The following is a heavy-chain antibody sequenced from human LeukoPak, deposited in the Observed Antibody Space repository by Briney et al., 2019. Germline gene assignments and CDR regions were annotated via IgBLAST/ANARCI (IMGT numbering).Heavy chain of an antibody. V-gene: IGHV3-7*01. D-gene: IGHD2-2*01. Sequence: PGGSLRLSCAASGFTFSSYWMSWVRQAPGKGLEWVANIKQYESESNYEDSVQGRFTISRDNAKNSLYLQMNSLRAEDTAVYYCARRGYCISTNCYTPHFDYWGQGTLVTVSS. CDR3: ARRGYCISTNCYTPHFDY. CDR2: IKQYESES. J-gene: IGHJ4*02. CDR1: GFTFSSYW.